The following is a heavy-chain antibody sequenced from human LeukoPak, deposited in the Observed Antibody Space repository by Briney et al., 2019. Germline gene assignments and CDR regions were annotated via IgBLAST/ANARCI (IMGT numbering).Heavy chain of an antibody. CDR2: IYYSGST. CDR3: ARDTPVLGSDAFDI. Sequence: PSETLSLTCTVSGGSLSSGDYYWSWIRQPPGKGLEWIGYIYYSGSTNYNPSLKSRVTISVDTSKNQFSLKLSSVTAADTAVYYCARDTPVLGSDAFDIWGQGTMVTVSS. D-gene: IGHD2-15*01. V-gene: IGHV4-61*08. J-gene: IGHJ3*02. CDR1: GGSLSSGDYY.